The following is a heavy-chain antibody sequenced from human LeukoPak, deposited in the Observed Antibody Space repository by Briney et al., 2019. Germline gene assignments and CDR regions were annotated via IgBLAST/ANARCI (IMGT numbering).Heavy chain of an antibody. CDR1: GFTFSYYE. V-gene: IGHV3-7*04. D-gene: IGHD3-9*01. CDR3: ARTYFDWLLYYFDY. Sequence: PGGSLRLSCAASGFTFSYYEMNWVRQAPGKGLEWVANIKQDGSEKYYVDSVKGRFTVSRDNAKNSLYLQMNSLRAEDTAVYYCARTYFDWLLYYFDYWGQGTLVTVSS. J-gene: IGHJ4*02. CDR2: IKQDGSEK.